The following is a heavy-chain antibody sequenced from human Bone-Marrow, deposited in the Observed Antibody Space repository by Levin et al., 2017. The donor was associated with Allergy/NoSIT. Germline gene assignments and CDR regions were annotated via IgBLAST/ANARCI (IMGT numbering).Heavy chain of an antibody. CDR3: ARDGDTVMVTLYYFDY. D-gene: IGHD5-18*01. Sequence: LTGGSLRLSCSVSGFSFEEYNMHWLRQVPGKRLEWVSLITWDSSDTYYADSVKGRFTISRDNSKNSLYLQMNSLRTEDTGLYYCARDGDTVMVTLYYFDYWGQGTQVTVSS. CDR2: ITWDSSDT. V-gene: IGHV3-43*01. CDR1: GFSFEEYN. J-gene: IGHJ4*02.